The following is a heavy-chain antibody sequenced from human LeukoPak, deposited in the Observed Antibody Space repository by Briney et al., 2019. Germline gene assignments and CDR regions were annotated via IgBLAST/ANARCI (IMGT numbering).Heavy chain of an antibody. CDR2: IYYSGST. Sequence: SETLSLTCTVSGGSISSGDSYWSWIRQPPGKGLEWIGYIYYSGSTYYNPSLKSRVTISVDTSKNQFSLKLSSVTAADTAVYYCARHEGYCSGGSCYSPFDYWGQGTLVTVSS. V-gene: IGHV4-30-4*01. CDR3: ARHEGYCSGGSCYSPFDY. D-gene: IGHD2-15*01. J-gene: IGHJ4*02. CDR1: GGSISSGDSY.